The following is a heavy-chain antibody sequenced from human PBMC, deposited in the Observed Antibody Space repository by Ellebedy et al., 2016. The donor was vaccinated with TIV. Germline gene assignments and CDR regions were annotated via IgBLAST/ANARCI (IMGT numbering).Heavy chain of an antibody. Sequence: GESLKISCAASGFALSGYPMHWVRQAPGKGLECVALILYDGVNKYYAESMKGRFIISRDNSKNTVYLQINSLRPEDTAEYFCARSAIRWNHFDYWGQGALVTVSS. D-gene: IGHD5-24*01. V-gene: IGHV3-30*04. CDR3: ARSAIRWNHFDY. J-gene: IGHJ4*02. CDR1: GFALSGYP. CDR2: ILYDGVNK.